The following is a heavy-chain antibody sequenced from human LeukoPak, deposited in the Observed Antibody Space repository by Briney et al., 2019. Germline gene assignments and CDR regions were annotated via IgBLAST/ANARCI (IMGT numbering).Heavy chain of an antibody. J-gene: IGHJ6*02. CDR3: ARQPPQYYGMDV. CDR1: GGSFSNYY. CDR2: IYTSGST. V-gene: IGHV4-4*07. D-gene: IGHD1-14*01. Sequence: SETLSLTCTVSGGSFSNYYWSWIRQPPGKGLEWIGRIYTSGSTNYNPSVKSRFTMSRDTSNNQFSLKLTSVTAADTAVYYCARQPPQYYGMDVWGQGTTVTVSS.